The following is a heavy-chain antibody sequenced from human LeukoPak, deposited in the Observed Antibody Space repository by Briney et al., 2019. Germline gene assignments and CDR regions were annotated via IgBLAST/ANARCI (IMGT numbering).Heavy chain of an antibody. CDR3: ARRSNYVDY. J-gene: IGHJ4*02. CDR2: ISSSSSTI. V-gene: IGHV3-48*01. Sequence: PGGSLRLSCAASGFTFSSYSMNWVRQAPGKGLEWLSYISSSSSTIYYADSVKGRFTISSDNAKNSLYLQMNSLRAEDTAVYYCARRSNYVDYWGQGTLVTVSS. CDR1: GFTFSSYS. D-gene: IGHD3-10*01.